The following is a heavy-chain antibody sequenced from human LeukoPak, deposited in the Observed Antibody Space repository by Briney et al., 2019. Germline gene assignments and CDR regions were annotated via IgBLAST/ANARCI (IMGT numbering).Heavy chain of an antibody. V-gene: IGHV3-11*06. D-gene: IGHD3-10*01. Sequence: GGSQRLSCAASGFTFSDYYMSWIRQAPGKGLEWVSYISSSSSYTNYADSVKGRFTISRDNAKNSLYLQMNSLRAEDTAVYYCAQARGSGSYPFGYWGQGTLVTVSS. J-gene: IGHJ4*02. CDR3: AQARGSGSYPFGY. CDR1: GFTFSDYY. CDR2: ISSSSSYT.